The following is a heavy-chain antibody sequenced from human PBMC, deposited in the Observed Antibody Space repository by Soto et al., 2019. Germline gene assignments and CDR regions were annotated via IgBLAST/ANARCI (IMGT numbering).Heavy chain of an antibody. CDR2: IYYSGST. Sequence: QVQLQESGPGLVKPSQTLSLTCTVSGGSISSGGYYWSWIRQHPGKGLEWIGYIYYSGSTYYNPSLKGRGIRPVDTSKKQFAVKLSSVTAADTAVDYCARDRAGVEGHFDYWGQGTLVTVSS. CDR3: ARDRAGVEGHFDY. V-gene: IGHV4-31*03. D-gene: IGHD6-13*01. CDR1: GGSISSGGYY. J-gene: IGHJ4*02.